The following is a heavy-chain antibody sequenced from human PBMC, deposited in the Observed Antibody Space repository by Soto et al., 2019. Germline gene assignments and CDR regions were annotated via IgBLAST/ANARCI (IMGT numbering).Heavy chain of an antibody. J-gene: IGHJ5*02. Sequence: PGGSLRLSCVASGFSLNNYRMTWVRQGPGKGLEWVASIYSRPNYIHYTESVKGRFTISRDNAKNSVYLQMNSLRAEDTAVYYCAKDKLGTTWFDPWGQGTLVTVSS. CDR2: IYSRPNYI. V-gene: IGHV3-21*04. CDR1: GFSLNNYR. D-gene: IGHD1-7*01. CDR3: AKDKLGTTWFDP.